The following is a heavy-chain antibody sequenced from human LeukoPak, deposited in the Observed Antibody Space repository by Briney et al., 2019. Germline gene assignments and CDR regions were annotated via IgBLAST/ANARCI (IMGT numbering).Heavy chain of an antibody. CDR2: IYYSGST. CDR3: ARGRREIVVVISYYYYYYMDV. Sequence: SETLSLTCTVSGGSISSHYWSWIRQPPGKGLEWIGYIYYSGSTNYNPSLKSRVTISVDTSKNQFSLKLSSVTAADTAVYYCARGRREIVVVISYYYYYYMDVWGKGTTVTVSS. D-gene: IGHD3-22*01. J-gene: IGHJ6*03. V-gene: IGHV4-59*11. CDR1: GGSISSHY.